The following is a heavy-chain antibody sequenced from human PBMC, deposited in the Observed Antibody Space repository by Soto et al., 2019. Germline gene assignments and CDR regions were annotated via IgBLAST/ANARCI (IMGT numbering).Heavy chain of an antibody. V-gene: IGHV1-46*03. Sequence: QVQLVQSGAEVKKPGASVKVSCKASGYIFTAYSMHWVRQAPGQGLEWMGVVNPSGGSTNYAQKFRGRITMTRDTATNTVYMDLSSLTSEDTAVYYCAREENCSDGVCYSEYFQRWGQGTLVTVSS. D-gene: IGHD2-15*01. CDR2: VNPSGGST. CDR3: AREENCSDGVCYSEYFQR. J-gene: IGHJ1*01. CDR1: GYIFTAYS.